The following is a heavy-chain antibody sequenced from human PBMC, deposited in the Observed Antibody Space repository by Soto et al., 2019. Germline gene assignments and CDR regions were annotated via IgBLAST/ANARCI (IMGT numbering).Heavy chain of an antibody. V-gene: IGHV3-30-3*01. CDR3: ARWEQPLFDY. CDR2: ISSDGNNT. J-gene: IGHJ4*02. Sequence: QVKLVESGGGVVQPGRSLRLSCAASGFNVSAYTMHWVRQAPGKGLEWVAVISSDGNNTYYTDSVKGRFTISRDTSTNTLYLQMNSLRAEDTAVYYCARWEQPLFDYWGQGTLVTVSS. CDR1: GFNVSAYT. D-gene: IGHD1-26*01.